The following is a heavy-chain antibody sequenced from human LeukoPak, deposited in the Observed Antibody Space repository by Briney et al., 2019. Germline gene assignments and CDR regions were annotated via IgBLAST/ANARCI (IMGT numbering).Heavy chain of an antibody. CDR2: IFSGDST. V-gene: IGHV3-66*01. Sequence: GGSLTLSCAASGFIVSSKYMSWVRQAPGKGLEWVSIIFSGDSTYYPDSVKGSFTISRNNSKNTVYLQMNSLRAEDTAVYYCARVGAVAAADCWGQGTLVTVSS. CDR1: GFIVSSKY. CDR3: ARVGAVAAADC. D-gene: IGHD6-19*01. J-gene: IGHJ4*02.